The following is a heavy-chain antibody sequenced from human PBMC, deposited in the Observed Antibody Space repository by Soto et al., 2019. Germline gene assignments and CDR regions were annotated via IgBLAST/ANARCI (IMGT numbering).Heavy chain of an antibody. CDR1: GYTFTGYF. V-gene: IGHV1-2*02. CDR2: INPYSGGA. Sequence: GASVKVSCKASGYTFTGYFMHWVRQAPGQGLEWMGWINPYSGGADYAQSFQGRVTMTRDTSISTVYMELSRLRLDDTAVYYCARVIRGAYYNSPLDTWGQGTVVTVPS. D-gene: IGHD3-10*01. CDR3: ARVIRGAYYNSPLDT. J-gene: IGHJ5*02.